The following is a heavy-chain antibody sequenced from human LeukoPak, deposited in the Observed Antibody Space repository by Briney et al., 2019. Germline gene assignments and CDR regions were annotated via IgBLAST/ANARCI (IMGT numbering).Heavy chain of an antibody. J-gene: IGHJ4*02. D-gene: IGHD6-19*01. CDR3: ATKQWLAPPPDS. Sequence: PGGSLRLSCAASGFTFSKYWMLWVRQAPGKGLESVSRIYTDGTVTTYAGSVKGLFTVARDSADNTMFLQMNSVRDEDTAVYYCATKQWLAPPPDSWGQGTPVTVSS. CDR2: IYTDGTVT. V-gene: IGHV3-74*01. CDR1: GFTFSKYW.